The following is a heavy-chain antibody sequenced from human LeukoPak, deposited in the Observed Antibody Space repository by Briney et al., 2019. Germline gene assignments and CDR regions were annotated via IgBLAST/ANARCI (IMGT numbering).Heavy chain of an antibody. D-gene: IGHD1-26*01. J-gene: IGHJ4*02. CDR3: ARDSSGNLDY. V-gene: IGHV3-7*01. CDR2: INRDGSEK. CDR1: GFISSTYW. Sequence: GGSLRLSCAASGFISSTYWMAWVRQAPGKGTEWVANINRDGSEKYYVESVKGRFTISRDHAKHSLFLQMNSRTAEDTSIYYCARDSSGNLDYWGQGALVTVSS.